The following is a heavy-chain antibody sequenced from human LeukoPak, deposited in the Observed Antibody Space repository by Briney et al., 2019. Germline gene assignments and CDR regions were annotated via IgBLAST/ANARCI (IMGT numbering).Heavy chain of an antibody. D-gene: IGHD6-13*01. J-gene: IGHJ4*02. CDR1: GGSISSSSYY. V-gene: IGHV4-39*01. CDR3: ARGGPIAAAGTHRSKGLDY. Sequence: SETLSLTCTVSGGSISSSSYYWGWIRQPPGKGLEWIGSIYYSGSTYYNPSLKSRVTISVDTSKNQFSLKLGSVTAADTAVYYCARGGPIAAAGTHRSKGLDYWGQGTLVTVSS. CDR2: IYYSGST.